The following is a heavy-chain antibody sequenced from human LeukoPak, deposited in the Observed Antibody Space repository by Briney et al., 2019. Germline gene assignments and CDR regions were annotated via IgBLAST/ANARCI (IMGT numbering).Heavy chain of an antibody. CDR3: ATESGTYSGTCFDY. D-gene: IGHD1-26*01. CDR1: GFTVSRNY. V-gene: IGHV3-53*01. Sequence: PGGSLRLSCAASGFTVSRNYMSWVRQAPGKGLEWVSVIYSGGSTYYADSVKGRFTISRDNSKNTLYLQMNSLRAEDTAVYYCATESGTYSGTCFDYWGQGNLVTVSS. J-gene: IGHJ4*02. CDR2: IYSGGST.